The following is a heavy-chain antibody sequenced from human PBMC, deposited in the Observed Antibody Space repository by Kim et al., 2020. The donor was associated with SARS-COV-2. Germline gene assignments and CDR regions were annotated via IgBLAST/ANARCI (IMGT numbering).Heavy chain of an antibody. Sequence: SETLSLTCAVYGGSFSGYYWSWIRQPPGKGLEWIGEINHSGSTNYNPSLKSRVTISVDTSKNQFSLKLSSVTAADTAVYYCARAVVVVPAARRDYYYYGMDVWGQGTTVTVSS. CDR2: INHSGST. D-gene: IGHD2-2*01. CDR1: GGSFSGYY. V-gene: IGHV4-34*01. CDR3: ARAVVVVPAARRDYYYYGMDV. J-gene: IGHJ6*02.